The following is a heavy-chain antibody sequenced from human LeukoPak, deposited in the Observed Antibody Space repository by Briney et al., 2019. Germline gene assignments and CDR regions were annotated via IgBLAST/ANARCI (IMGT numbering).Heavy chain of an antibody. J-gene: IGHJ4*02. Sequence: GGSLRLSCAASGFTVSRSDMNWVRQAPGKGLEWVSVIYSGGNTNYLGSVKGRFTVSRDSSKNTVHLQLKSLRAEDTAVYYCARGDYYDGSGYSVFDHWGQGTLVTVSS. CDR1: GFTVSRSD. CDR2: IYSGGNT. CDR3: ARGDYYDGSGYSVFDH. V-gene: IGHV3-66*01. D-gene: IGHD3-22*01.